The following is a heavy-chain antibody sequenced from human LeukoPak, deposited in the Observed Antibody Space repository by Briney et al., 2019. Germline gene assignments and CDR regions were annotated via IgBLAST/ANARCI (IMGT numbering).Heavy chain of an antibody. CDR2: ISYDGSNK. V-gene: IGHV3-30-3*01. D-gene: IGHD1-26*01. CDR1: GFTFSSYA. J-gene: IGHJ4*02. CDR3: ARDGDPIVGAIGYYFDY. Sequence: PGGSLRLSCAASGFTFSSYAMHWVRQAPGKGLEWVAVISYDGSNKYYADSVKGRFTISRDNSKNTLYLQMNSLRAEDTAVYYCARDGDPIVGAIGYYFDYWGQGTLVTVSS.